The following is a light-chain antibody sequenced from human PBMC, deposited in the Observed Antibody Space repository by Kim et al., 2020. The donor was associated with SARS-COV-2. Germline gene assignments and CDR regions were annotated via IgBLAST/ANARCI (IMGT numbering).Light chain of an antibody. CDR3: QKYDSAPWT. CDR1: QVINNY. J-gene: IGKJ1*01. CDR2: GAS. V-gene: IGKV1-27*01. Sequence: ASVGDRVTSTYRASQVINNYLAWYQQKPGKAPTVLIYGASTLHSGVPSRFSGSGSGTDFTLTISSLQPEDVGTYYCQKYDSAPWTFGHGTKVDIK.